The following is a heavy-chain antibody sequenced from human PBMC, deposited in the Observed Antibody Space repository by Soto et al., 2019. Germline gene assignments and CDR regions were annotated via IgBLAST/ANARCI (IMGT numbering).Heavy chain of an antibody. J-gene: IGHJ4*02. D-gene: IGHD2-8*01. V-gene: IGHV3-23*01. Sequence: EVHLLESGGGLVHPGESLRLSCGASGFTFSSCVMTWVRQAPGKGLEWVSCITDSGTGTYYADSVKGRFTISRDNSKNTMYLQMNNLRAEDTGVYYCAKGLINGRLYAEDWGQGTLVTVSS. CDR3: AKGLINGRLYAED. CDR1: GFTFSSCV. CDR2: ITDSGTGT.